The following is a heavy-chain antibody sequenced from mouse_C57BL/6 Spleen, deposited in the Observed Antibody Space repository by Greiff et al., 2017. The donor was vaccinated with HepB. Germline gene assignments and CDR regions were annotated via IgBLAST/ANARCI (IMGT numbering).Heavy chain of an antibody. V-gene: IGHV2-6*03. J-gene: IGHJ4*01. Sequence: QVQLKESGPGLVAPSQSLSITCTVSGFSLTSYGVHWVRQPPGKGLEWLVGICSDGSTTYNSALKSRLSISKENSKSQVFLKMNSLRTDDKTMYYCGSHAGNVAKDYWGQGTTVTVSS. CDR2: ICSDGST. CDR1: GFSLTSYG. CDR3: GSHAGNVAKDY.